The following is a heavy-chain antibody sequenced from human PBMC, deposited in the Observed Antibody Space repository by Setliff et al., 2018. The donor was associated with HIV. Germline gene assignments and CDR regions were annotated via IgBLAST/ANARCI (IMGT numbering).Heavy chain of an antibody. Sequence: ASVKVSCKASGYTFTGYYMHWVRQAPGQGLEWMGCINLNTGNTNYAQKFQGRVIVTRDTSINTAYVELRSLRAEDTAVYYCVRDLPPDYWGQGTLVTVSS. CDR2: INLNTGNT. CDR1: GYTFTGYY. J-gene: IGHJ4*02. V-gene: IGHV1-2*02. CDR3: VRDLPPDY.